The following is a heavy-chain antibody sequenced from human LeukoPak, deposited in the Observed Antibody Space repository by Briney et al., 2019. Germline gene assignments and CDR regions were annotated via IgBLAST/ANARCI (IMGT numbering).Heavy chain of an antibody. D-gene: IGHD6-13*01. V-gene: IGHV4-59*01. J-gene: IGHJ4*02. CDR3: ARDRPGGSSLDY. Sequence: SETLSLTCTVSGGSISRDYWSWIRQPPGKGLEWIGYIYYTGSTNYNPSLKSRVTISVDTSKNQFSLKLSSVTAADTAVYYCARDRPGGSSLDYLCQVTLVNVSS. CDR1: GGSISRDY. CDR2: IYYTGST.